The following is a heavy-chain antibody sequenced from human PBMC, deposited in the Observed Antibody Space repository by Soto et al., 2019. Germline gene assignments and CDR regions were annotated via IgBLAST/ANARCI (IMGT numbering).Heavy chain of an antibody. CDR2: INHSGST. CDR3: ARTYSSSWSPFEY. J-gene: IGHJ4*02. CDR1: GGSFSGYY. D-gene: IGHD6-13*01. Sequence: QVQLQQWGAGLLKPSETLSLTCAVYGGSFSGYYWSWIRQPPGKGLEWIGEINHSGSTNYNPSLKSRVTXSXDXXKNQFSLQLSSVTAADTAVYYCARTYSSSWSPFEYWGQGTLVTVSS. V-gene: IGHV4-34*01.